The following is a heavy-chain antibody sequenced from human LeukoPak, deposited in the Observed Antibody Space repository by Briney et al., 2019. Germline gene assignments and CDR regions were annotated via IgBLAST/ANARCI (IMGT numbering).Heavy chain of an antibody. J-gene: IGHJ4*02. CDR2: IYYSGST. CDR3: ARDTSGYRRGSFDY. CDR1: GGPISSYY. V-gene: IGHV4-59*01. Sequence: SETLSLTCTVSGGPISSYYWRWIRQPPAKGLEWIGYIYYSGSTSYNPSLKSRVTISVDTSNNQFSLKLSSVTAADTAVYYCARDTSGYRRGSFDYWGQGTLVTVSS. D-gene: IGHD3-22*01.